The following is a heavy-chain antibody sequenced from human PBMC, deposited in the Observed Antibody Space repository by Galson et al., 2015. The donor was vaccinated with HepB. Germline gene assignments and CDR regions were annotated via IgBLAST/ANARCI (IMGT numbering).Heavy chain of an antibody. J-gene: IGHJ5*02. Sequence: ETLSLTCTVSGGSISSSSYYWGWIRQPPGKGLEWIGSIYYSGSTYYNPSLKSRVTISVDTSKNQFSLKLSSVTAADTAVYYCARHSRYCSGGSCTGWFDPWGQGTLVTVSS. CDR1: GGSISSSSYY. D-gene: IGHD2-15*01. CDR2: IYYSGST. V-gene: IGHV4-39*01. CDR3: ARHSRYCSGGSCTGWFDP.